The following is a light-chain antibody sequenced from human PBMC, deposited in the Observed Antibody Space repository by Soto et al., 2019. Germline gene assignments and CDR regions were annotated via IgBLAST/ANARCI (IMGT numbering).Light chain of an antibody. CDR1: QNVDIY. CDR3: QQTYSTPPCN. Sequence: EIQMTQSPSSLSASVGDRVTLTCRASQNVDIYVSWYQHKPGKAPKLLISAASTLQSGVPLRFSGRGSGTDFTLTISGLQPEDFATYYCQQTYSTPPCNFAQGTRLEI. CDR2: AAS. V-gene: IGKV1-39*01. J-gene: IGKJ5*01.